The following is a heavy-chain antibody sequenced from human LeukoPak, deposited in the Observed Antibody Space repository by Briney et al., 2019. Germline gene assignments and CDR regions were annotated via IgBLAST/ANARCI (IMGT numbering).Heavy chain of an antibody. J-gene: IGHJ4*02. CDR3: VAEASSPY. CDR2: ISFSGSAX. CDR1: EFPFSXXX. Sequence: PGGSLRLSXAXSEFPFSXXXXXXXXXXXXXXLEXVXXISFSGSAXXYADSXKGRXXXXXXXXKNSLFLQMNSLRAEDTAVYYCVAEASSPYWGQGTLVTVSS. D-gene: IGHD6-13*01. V-gene: IGHV3-48*03.